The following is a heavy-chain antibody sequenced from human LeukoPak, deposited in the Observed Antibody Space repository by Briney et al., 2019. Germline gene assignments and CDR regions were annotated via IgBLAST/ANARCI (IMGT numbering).Heavy chain of an antibody. D-gene: IGHD2-15*01. CDR2: ISNSGSTI. CDR3: ARDGSQPRRDIVVVVAANWFDP. Sequence: GGSLRLSCAASGFIFSDYYMSWIRQAPGKGLEWVSYISNSGSTIYYADSVKGRFTISRDNVKNSLYLQMNSLRAEDTAVYYCARDGSQPRRDIVVVVAANWFDPWGQGTLVTVSS. J-gene: IGHJ5*02. CDR1: GFIFSDYY. V-gene: IGHV3-11*01.